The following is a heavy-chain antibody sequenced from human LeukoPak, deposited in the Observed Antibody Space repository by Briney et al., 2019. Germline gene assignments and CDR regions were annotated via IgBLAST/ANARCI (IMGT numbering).Heavy chain of an antibody. CDR2: INGEGSRI. V-gene: IGHV3-74*01. CDR1: GFNLRTYW. Sequence: PGGSLRLSCAVTGFNLRTYWIHWVRHSPGRGLEWVARINGEGSRISYADSVRGRFTISRDNAKNTSYLQMNSLRAEDTALYYCAGDPGYYYYGMDVWGQGTTVVVSS. J-gene: IGHJ6*02. CDR3: AGDPGYYYYGMDV.